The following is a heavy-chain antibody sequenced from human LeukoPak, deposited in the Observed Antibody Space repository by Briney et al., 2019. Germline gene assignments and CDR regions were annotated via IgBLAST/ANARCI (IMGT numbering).Heavy chain of an antibody. CDR3: ARGMFDNSGHYYYFYYALDV. J-gene: IGHJ6*02. Sequence: ASVTVSCTASGYTFTSYHIDWVRQAPGQGPEWMGWMNAKSGHTGYAQNLEGRVTMTRDTSTNTAYMELRGLRSEDTAVYFCARGMFDNSGHYYYFYYALDVWGQGTTVTVSS. CDR2: MNAKSGHT. V-gene: IGHV1-8*01. D-gene: IGHD3-22*01. CDR1: GYTFTSYH.